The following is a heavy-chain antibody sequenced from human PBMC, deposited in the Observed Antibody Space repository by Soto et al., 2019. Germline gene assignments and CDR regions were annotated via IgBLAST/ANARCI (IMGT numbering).Heavy chain of an antibody. CDR1: GFTFDDYA. CDR3: TRAYCSSTSCSYFDY. Sequence: PGGSLRLSCTASGFTFDDYAMSWFRQAPGKGLQWVGFIRSKTYGGATEYAASVKGRFTISRDDSKSIAYLQMNSLKTEDTAVYYCTRAYCSSTSCSYFDYWGQGTLVTVSS. CDR2: IRSKTYGGAT. J-gene: IGHJ4*02. V-gene: IGHV3-49*03. D-gene: IGHD2-2*01.